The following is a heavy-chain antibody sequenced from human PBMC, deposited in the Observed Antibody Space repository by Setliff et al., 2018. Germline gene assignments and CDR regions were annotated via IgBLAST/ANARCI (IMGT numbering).Heavy chain of an antibody. Sequence: PSETLSLTCTVSGGSISSGDYYWSWIRQPPGKGLEWIGYIYIGGSANYNPSLKSRVTMSIDTSKNQFSLNVRSVTAADTATYYCAKGRGEMDSWGQGILVTVSS. CDR2: IYIGGSA. V-gene: IGHV4-61*08. CDR3: AKGRGEMDS. D-gene: IGHD3-10*01. CDR1: GGSISSGDYY. J-gene: IGHJ4*02.